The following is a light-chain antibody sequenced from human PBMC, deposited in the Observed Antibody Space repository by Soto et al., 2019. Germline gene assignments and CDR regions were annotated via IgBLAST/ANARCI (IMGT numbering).Light chain of an antibody. CDR3: LQYASPLYT. CDR2: GAS. J-gene: IGKJ2*01. CDR1: QSLSSSF. V-gene: IGKV3-20*01. Sequence: EVVLTQSPGTLSLARGERATLSCRASQSLSSSFLAWYQKKPGQAPRLLIYGASNRATGIPDRFSGGGSGTDFTLTISRLEPDDFAVYFCLQYASPLYTFGQGTKLEIK.